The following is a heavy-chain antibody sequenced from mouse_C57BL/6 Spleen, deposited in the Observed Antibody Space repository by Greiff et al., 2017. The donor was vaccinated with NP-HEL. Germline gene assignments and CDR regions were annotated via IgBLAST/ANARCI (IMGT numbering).Heavy chain of an antibody. CDR1: GYTFTDYY. CDR3: ARWSIYFDY. CDR2: INPNNGGT. D-gene: IGHD2-10*02. V-gene: IGHV1-26*01. J-gene: IGHJ2*01. Sequence: EVQLQQSGPELVKPGASVKISCKASGYTFTDYYMNWVKQSHGKSLEWIGDINPNNGGTSYNQKFKGKATLTVDKSSSTAYMELRSLTSEDSAVYYCARWSIYFDYWGQGTTLTVSS.